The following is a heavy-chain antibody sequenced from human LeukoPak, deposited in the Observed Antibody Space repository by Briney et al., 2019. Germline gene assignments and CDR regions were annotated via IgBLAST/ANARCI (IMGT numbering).Heavy chain of an antibody. CDR3: AKEGTASKPSDLDY. CDR1: GFTFSSYG. V-gene: IGHV3-30*02. D-gene: IGHD1-1*01. Sequence: GGSLRLSCAAPGFTFSSYGMHWVRQAPGKGLEWVAFIRYDGTIKYYADSVKGRFTISRDNSRNTLYLQMNSPRTEDTAVYYCAKEGTASKPSDLDYWGQGTLVTVSS. CDR2: IRYDGTIK. J-gene: IGHJ4*02.